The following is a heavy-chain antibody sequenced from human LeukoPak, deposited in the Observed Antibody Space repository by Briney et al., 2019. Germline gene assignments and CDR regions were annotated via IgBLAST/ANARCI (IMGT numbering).Heavy chain of an antibody. CDR3: AKGGHYLFDY. V-gene: IGHV3-30*18. Sequence: GRSLRLSCEGSGFTFSRHGMHWVRQAPGKGLEWVAVISNEGNYKYYGDSVKGRFAISRDNFKNTTYLQMNYLRPEDTAVYFCAKGGHYLFDYWGQGALVTVSS. CDR1: GFTFSRHG. CDR2: ISNEGNYK. J-gene: IGHJ4*02. D-gene: IGHD3-10*01.